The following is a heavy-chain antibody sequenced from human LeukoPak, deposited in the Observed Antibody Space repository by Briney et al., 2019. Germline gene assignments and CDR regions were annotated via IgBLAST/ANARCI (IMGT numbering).Heavy chain of an antibody. D-gene: IGHD3-22*01. CDR1: GGTFSSYA. V-gene: IGHV1-69*04. CDR3: ARENGSGYYSGYFDY. J-gene: IGHJ4*02. Sequence: SVKVSCKASGGTFSSYAISWVRQAPGQGLEWMGRIIPIFGIANYAQKFQGRVTITADKSTCTAYMELSSLRSEDTAVYYCARENGSGYYSGYFDYWGQGTLVTVSS. CDR2: IIPIFGIA.